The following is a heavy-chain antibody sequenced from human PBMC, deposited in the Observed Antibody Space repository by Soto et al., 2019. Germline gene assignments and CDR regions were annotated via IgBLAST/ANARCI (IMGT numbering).Heavy chain of an antibody. V-gene: IGHV4-39*01. CDR1: GGSISSSSYY. Sequence: QLQLQESGPGLVKPSETLSLTCTVSGGSISSSSYYWGWIRQPPGKGLEWIGSIYYSGSTYYNPSLKSRVTISVDTSKNQFSLKLSSVTAADTAVYYCARQGYCSGGSCPFYYYYGMDVWGQGTTVTVSS. CDR2: IYYSGST. D-gene: IGHD2-15*01. CDR3: ARQGYCSGGSCPFYYYYGMDV. J-gene: IGHJ6*02.